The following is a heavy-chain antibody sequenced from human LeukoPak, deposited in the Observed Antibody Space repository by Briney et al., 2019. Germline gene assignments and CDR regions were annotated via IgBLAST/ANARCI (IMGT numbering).Heavy chain of an antibody. CDR3: AKEGKQWPVQKIPYFDY. J-gene: IGHJ4*02. V-gene: IGHV3-23*01. D-gene: IGHD6-19*01. CDR2: ISGSGGST. Sequence: PGGSLRLSCAASGFTFSSYAMSWVRQAPGKGLEWVSAISGSGGSTYYADSVKGRFTISRDNSKNTLYLQMNSLRAEDTAVYYCAKEGKQWPVQKIPYFDYWGQGTLVTVSS. CDR1: GFTFSSYA.